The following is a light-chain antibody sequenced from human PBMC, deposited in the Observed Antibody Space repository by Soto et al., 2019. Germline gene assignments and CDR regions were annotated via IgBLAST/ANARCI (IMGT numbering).Light chain of an antibody. CDR1: QSVSNN. J-gene: IGKJ5*01. CDR3: QQYNNWAIT. V-gene: IGKV3-15*01. Sequence: EMVMTQSPATLSVSPGERATLSSRASQSVSNNLAWYQQKPGQAPRLLIYGASTRATGIPAMFSGSGAGTEVTLTISSLQSEDFAVYYCQQYNNWAITFGQGTRLEIK. CDR2: GAS.